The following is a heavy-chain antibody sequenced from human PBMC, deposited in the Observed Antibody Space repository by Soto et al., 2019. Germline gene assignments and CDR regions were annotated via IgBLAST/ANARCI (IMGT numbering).Heavy chain of an antibody. D-gene: IGHD3-3*01. J-gene: IGHJ3*02. V-gene: IGHV1-69*06. CDR3: ARAQRFLEWSLDAFDI. CDR1: GGTFSSYA. Sequence: SVKVSCKASGGTFSSYAISWVRQAPGQGLEWMGGIIPIFGTANYARKFQGRVTITADKSTSTAYMELSSLGSEDTAVYYCARAQRFLEWSLDAFDIWGQGTMVTVS. CDR2: IIPIFGTA.